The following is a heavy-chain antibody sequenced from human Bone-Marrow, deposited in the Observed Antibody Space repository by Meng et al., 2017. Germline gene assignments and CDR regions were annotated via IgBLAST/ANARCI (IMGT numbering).Heavy chain of an antibody. CDR1: GYTFTSYD. D-gene: IGHD3-16*01. CDR2: MNPNSGNT. CDR3: ARGPWGGRYYYYGMDV. V-gene: IGHV1-8*01. Sequence: ASVKVSCKASGYTFTSYDINWVRQATGHGLEWMGWMNPNSGNTGYAQKFQGRVTMTRNTSISTAYMELSSLRSEDTAVYYCARGPWGGRYYYYGMDVWGQGTTVTVSS. J-gene: IGHJ6*02.